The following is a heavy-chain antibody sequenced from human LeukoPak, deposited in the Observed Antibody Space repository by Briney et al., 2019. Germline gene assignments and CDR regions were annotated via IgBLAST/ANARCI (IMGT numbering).Heavy chain of an antibody. CDR1: GGSFSGYY. J-gene: IGHJ3*02. V-gene: IGHV4-34*01. CDR2: INHSGST. Sequence: SETLSLTCAVYGGSFSGYYWSWIHQPPGKGLEWIGEINHSGSTNYNPSLKSRVTISVDTSKNQFSLKLSSVTAADTAVYYCARGQRRITMIVVVITTGRSDAFDIWGQGTMVTVSS. D-gene: IGHD3-22*01. CDR3: ARGQRRITMIVVVITTGRSDAFDI.